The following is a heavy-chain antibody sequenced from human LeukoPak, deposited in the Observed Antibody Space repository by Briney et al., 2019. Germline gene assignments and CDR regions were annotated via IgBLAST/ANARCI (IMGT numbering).Heavy chain of an antibody. D-gene: IGHD3-10*02. J-gene: IGHJ4*02. Sequence: GESLKISCRYTFATYWIGWVRQMPGKGPEWMGTIYPSDSDTRYSPSFQGHVTISADKSITTAYLQWSSLKASDSAMYYCTRTPRSVAHAFHFVQWGRGTLVTVSS. CDR2: IYPSDSDT. V-gene: IGHV5-51*01. CDR1: YTFATYW. CDR3: TRTPRSVAHAFHFVQ.